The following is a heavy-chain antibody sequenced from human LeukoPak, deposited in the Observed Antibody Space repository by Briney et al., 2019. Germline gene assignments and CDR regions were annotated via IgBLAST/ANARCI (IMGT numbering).Heavy chain of an antibody. V-gene: IGHV3-53*05. J-gene: IGHJ4*02. Sequence: GGSLRLSCAASGFTVSSNYMSWVRQAPGKGLEWVSVLYIGGTTYYGDSVKGRFTISRDNSKNTVYLQMNSLRLEGTAVYYCAREEVDYYDTSGYRDWGQGTLVTVSS. D-gene: IGHD3-22*01. CDR1: GFTVSSNY. CDR3: AREEVDYYDTSGYRD. CDR2: LYIGGTT.